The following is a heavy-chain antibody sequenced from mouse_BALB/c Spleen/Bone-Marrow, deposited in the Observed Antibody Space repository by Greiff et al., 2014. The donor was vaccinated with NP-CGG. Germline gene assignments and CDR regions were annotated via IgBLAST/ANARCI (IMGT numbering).Heavy chain of an antibody. V-gene: IGHV5-15*02. J-gene: IGHJ4*01. CDR3: AREGGAMDY. CDR1: GFTFSDYG. CDR2: ISNLAYSI. Sequence: VTLKESGGGLVQPGGSRKLSCVASGFTFSDYGMAWVRQAPGKGPEWVAFISNLAYSIYYADTVTGRFTISRENAKNTLYLEMSRLRSEDTAMYYCAREGGAMDYWGQGTSVTVSS.